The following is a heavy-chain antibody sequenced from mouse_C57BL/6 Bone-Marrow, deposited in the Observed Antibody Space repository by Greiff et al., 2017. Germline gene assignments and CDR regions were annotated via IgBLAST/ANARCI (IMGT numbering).Heavy chain of an antibody. V-gene: IGHV3-6*01. D-gene: IGHD2-4*01. Sequence: EVKLMESGPGLVKPSQSLSLTCSVTGYSITSGYYWNWIRQFPGNKLEWMGYISYDGSNNYNPSLKNRISITRDTSKNQFFLKLNSVTTEDTATYYCARDDYDDWGQGTSVTVSS. CDR2: ISYDGSN. CDR3: ARDDYDD. J-gene: IGHJ4*01. CDR1: GYSITSGYY.